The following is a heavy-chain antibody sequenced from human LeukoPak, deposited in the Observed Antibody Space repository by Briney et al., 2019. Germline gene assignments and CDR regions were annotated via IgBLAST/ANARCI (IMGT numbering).Heavy chain of an antibody. V-gene: IGHV3-23*01. J-gene: IGHJ4*02. CDR1: GFTFSSYA. Sequence: GGPLRLSCAASGFTFSSYAMSCVRQAPGKALEGVSAISASGGSTYCADSVKGRFTISRDNSKNTLYLQMNSLRAEDTAVYYCAKDRSHYDILTGLDYWGQGTLVTVSS. CDR3: AKDRSHYDILTGLDY. CDR2: ISASGGST. D-gene: IGHD3-9*01.